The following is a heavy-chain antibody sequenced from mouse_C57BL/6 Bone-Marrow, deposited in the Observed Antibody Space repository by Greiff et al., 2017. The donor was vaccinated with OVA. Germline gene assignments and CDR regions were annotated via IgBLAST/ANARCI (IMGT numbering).Heavy chain of an antibody. D-gene: IGHD2-2*01. CDR1: GYTFTSYW. Sequence: QVQLQQPGAELVKPGASVKLSCKASGYTFTSYWMHWVKQRPGQGLEWIGMIHPNSGSTNYNEKFKSKATLTVDKSSSTAYMQLSSLTSEDSAVYYCARPYGYDRDYYAMDYWGQGTSVTVPS. V-gene: IGHV1-64*01. CDR2: IHPNSGST. CDR3: ARPYGYDRDYYAMDY. J-gene: IGHJ4*01.